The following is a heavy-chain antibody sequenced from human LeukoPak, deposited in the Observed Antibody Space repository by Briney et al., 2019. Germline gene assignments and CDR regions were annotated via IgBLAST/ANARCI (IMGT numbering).Heavy chain of an antibody. Sequence: SETLSLTCTVSGGSISSYYWSWIRQPPGKGLEWIWYIYYSGSTNYNPSLKGRVTISVDTSKNQFSLKLSSVTAADTAVYYCARFTYDFWSGYDDAFDIWGQGTMVAVS. CDR1: GGSISSYY. J-gene: IGHJ3*02. V-gene: IGHV4-59*01. CDR3: ARFTYDFWSGYDDAFDI. D-gene: IGHD3-3*01. CDR2: IYYSGST.